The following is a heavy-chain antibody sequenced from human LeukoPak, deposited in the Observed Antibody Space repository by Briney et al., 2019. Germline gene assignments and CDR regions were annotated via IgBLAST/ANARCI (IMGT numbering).Heavy chain of an antibody. Sequence: SQTLSLTRAIFGDSVSSNSVAWNWIRQSPSRGLEWLGRTYRGSSYYAPSMKNRLTINPDTSKNQFSLQLNSVTPEDTAVYYCARGQYSAFDIWGQGSMVTVS. D-gene: IGHD2/OR15-2a*01. CDR2: TYRGSS. J-gene: IGHJ3*02. V-gene: IGHV6-1*01. CDR3: ARGQYSAFDI. CDR1: GDSVSSNSVA.